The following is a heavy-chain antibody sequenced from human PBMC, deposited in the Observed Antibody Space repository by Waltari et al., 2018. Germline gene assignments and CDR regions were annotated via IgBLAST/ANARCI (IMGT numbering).Heavy chain of an antibody. CDR3: AREDYDILTGTFYYMDV. CDR2: IYTSGST. V-gene: IGHV4-4*07. CDR1: GGSISRYY. D-gene: IGHD3-9*01. Sequence: QVQLQESGPGLVKPSETLSLTCTVSGGSISRYYWSWIRQPAGKGLEWIGRIYTSGSTNYNPSLKSRVTMSVDTSKNQFSLKLSSVTAADTAVYYCAREDYDILTGTFYYMDVWGKGTTVTVSS. J-gene: IGHJ6*03.